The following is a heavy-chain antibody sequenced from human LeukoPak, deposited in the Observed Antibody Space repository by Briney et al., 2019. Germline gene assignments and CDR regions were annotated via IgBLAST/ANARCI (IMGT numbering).Heavy chain of an antibody. J-gene: IGHJ3*02. CDR3: TRDTLRYDFWSGYSEPDAFDI. Sequence: PGGSLRLSCTASGFTFGDYAMSWFRQAPGKGLEWVGFIRSKAYGGTTEYAASVKGRFTISRDDSKSIAYLQMNSLKTEDTAVYYCTRDTLRYDFWSGYSEPDAFDIWGQGTMVTVSS. V-gene: IGHV3-49*03. D-gene: IGHD3-3*01. CDR2: IRSKAYGGTT. CDR1: GFTFGDYA.